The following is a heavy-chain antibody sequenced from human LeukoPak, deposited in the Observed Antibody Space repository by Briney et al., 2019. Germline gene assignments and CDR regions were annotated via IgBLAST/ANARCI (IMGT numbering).Heavy chain of an antibody. Sequence: PGGSLRLSCAASGFTFSSYGMHWVRQAPGKGLEWVAFIRYDGSNKYYADSVKGRFTISRDNSKNTLYLQMNSLRAEDTAVYYCAKAVGGSGSCYSPFDYWGQGTLVTVSS. CDR2: IRYDGSNK. CDR3: AKAVGGSGSCYSPFDY. V-gene: IGHV3-30*02. J-gene: IGHJ4*02. CDR1: GFTFSSYG. D-gene: IGHD3-10*01.